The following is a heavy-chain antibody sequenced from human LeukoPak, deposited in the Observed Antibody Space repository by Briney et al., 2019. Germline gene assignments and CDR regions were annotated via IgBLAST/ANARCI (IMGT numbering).Heavy chain of an antibody. CDR3: AKDFLTIFGVARGLDY. Sequence: GGSLRLSCAASGFTFSSYGMHWVRQAPGKGLEWVAFIRYDGSNKYYADSVKGRFTISRDNSKNTLYLQMNSLRAEDTAVYYCAKDFLTIFGVARGLDYWGQGTLVTVSS. D-gene: IGHD3-3*01. V-gene: IGHV3-30*02. CDR1: GFTFSSYG. J-gene: IGHJ4*02. CDR2: IRYDGSNK.